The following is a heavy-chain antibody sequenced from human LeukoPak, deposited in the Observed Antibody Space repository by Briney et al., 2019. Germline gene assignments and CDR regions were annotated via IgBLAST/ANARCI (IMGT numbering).Heavy chain of an antibody. CDR2: ISYDGSNK. J-gene: IGHJ6*02. D-gene: IGHD2-2*01. V-gene: IGHV3-30*03. Sequence: GRSLRLSCAASGFTFSSYGMHWVRQAPGKGLEWVAVISYDGSNKYYADSGTGRFTISRDNYKYPLYMQMNSLRAEDTAVYYCARNYGRVVPANQKKNSYYYYYGMDVWGQGTTVTVSS. CDR1: GFTFSSYG. CDR3: ARNYGRVVPANQKKNSYYYYYGMDV.